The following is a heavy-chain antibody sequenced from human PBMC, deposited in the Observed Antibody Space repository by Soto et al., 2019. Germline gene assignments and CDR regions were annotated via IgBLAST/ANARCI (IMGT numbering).Heavy chain of an antibody. D-gene: IGHD2-21*02. CDR2: VNPSGGHT. J-gene: IGHJ4*02. CDR1: GDTFTDYY. V-gene: IGHV1-46*01. CDR3: ARGGHVVVVTAALDY. Sequence: QVQLMQSGAEVKKPGASVKVSCKASGDTFTDYYIHWVRQAPGQGLEWMGTVNPSGGHTTYAQHSLGRVTMTRDTSPSTLYMELTSLTSADTAIYYCARGGHVVVVTAALDYWGQGTLVTVSS.